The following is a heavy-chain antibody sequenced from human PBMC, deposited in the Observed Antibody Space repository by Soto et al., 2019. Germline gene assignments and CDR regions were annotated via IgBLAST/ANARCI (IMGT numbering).Heavy chain of an antibody. CDR2: INPHGGST. J-gene: IGHJ5*02. V-gene: IGHV1-46*01. D-gene: IGHD3-3*01. Sequence: GASVKVSCKAPRDTFTSYYINWVRQAPGQGLEWMGVINPHGGSTNYAQKFQGRITMTRDTSTSTVYMELSSLRSDDTAIYYCARSSGGNFGIIIEGSNWFDPWGQGTLVTVSS. CDR1: RDTFTSYY. CDR3: ARSSGGNFGIIIEGSNWFDP.